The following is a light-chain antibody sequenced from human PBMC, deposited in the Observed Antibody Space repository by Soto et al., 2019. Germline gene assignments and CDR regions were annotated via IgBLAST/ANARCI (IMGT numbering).Light chain of an antibody. CDR1: QSILSY. CDR2: AAS. CDR3: LQYFTYTFT. Sequence: DIQMTQSPSSLSASVGDRVTITCRASQSILSYLNWYQQPPGKAPKIXIYAASSLHSGVPSRFSGSGAGTDCTRTIDSLQPDDVATDYCLQYFTYTFTFGGGTQVDIK. J-gene: IGKJ4*01. V-gene: IGKV1-39*01.